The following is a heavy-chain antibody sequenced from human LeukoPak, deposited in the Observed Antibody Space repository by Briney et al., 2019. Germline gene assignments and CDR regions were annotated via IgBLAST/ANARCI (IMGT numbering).Heavy chain of an antibody. CDR2: ISSSSSYI. CDR1: GFTFSSYS. J-gene: IGHJ4*02. Sequence: GGSLRLSCAASGFTFSSYSMNWVRQAPGKGLEWVSYISSSSSYIYYADSVKGRFTISRDNAKNSLYLQMNSLRAEDTAVYYCARGRGVTMVRGPYYFDYWGQGTLVTVSS. D-gene: IGHD3-10*01. V-gene: IGHV3-21*05. CDR3: ARGRGVTMVRGPYYFDY.